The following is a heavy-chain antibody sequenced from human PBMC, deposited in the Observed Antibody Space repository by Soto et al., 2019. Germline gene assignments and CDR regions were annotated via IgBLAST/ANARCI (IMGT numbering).Heavy chain of an antibody. CDR3: AADPYYYDRSGYYYFDY. Sequence: QMQLVQSGPEVKKPGTSVKVSCKASGFTFTSSAVQWVRQARGQRLEWIGWIVVGSGNTNYAQKFQERVTITRDMSTSTAYMELSSLRSEDTAVYYCAADPYYYDRSGYYYFDYWGQGTLVTVSS. V-gene: IGHV1-58*01. CDR1: GFTFTSSA. J-gene: IGHJ4*02. D-gene: IGHD3-22*01. CDR2: IVVGSGNT.